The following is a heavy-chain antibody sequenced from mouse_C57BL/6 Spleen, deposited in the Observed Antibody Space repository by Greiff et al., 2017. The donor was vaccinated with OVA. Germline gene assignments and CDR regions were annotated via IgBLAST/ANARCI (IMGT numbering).Heavy chain of an antibody. CDR1: GYTFTSYW. J-gene: IGHJ1*03. CDR3: AGYYYGSSPWYFDV. V-gene: IGHV1-52*01. D-gene: IGHD1-1*01. CDR2: IDPSDSET. Sequence: VQLQQPGAELVRPGSSVKLSCKASGYTFTSYWMHWVKQRPIQGLEWIGNIDPSDSETHYNQKFKDKATLTVDKSSSTAYMQLSSLTSEDSAVYYCAGYYYGSSPWYFDVWGTGTTVTVSA.